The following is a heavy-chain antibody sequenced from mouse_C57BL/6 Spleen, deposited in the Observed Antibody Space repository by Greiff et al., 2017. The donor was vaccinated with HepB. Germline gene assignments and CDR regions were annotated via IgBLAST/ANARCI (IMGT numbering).Heavy chain of an antibody. V-gene: IGHV1-52*01. J-gene: IGHJ4*01. CDR2: IDPSDSET. CDR1: GYTFTSYW. D-gene: IGHD4-1*01. Sequence: QVQLKQPGAELVRPGSSVKLSCKASGYTFTSYWMHWVKQRPIQGLEWIGNIDPSDSETHYNQKFKDKATLTVDKSSSTAYMQLSSLTSEDSAVYYCARGPNWDGAYYYAMDYWGQGTSVTVSS. CDR3: ARGPNWDGAYYYAMDY.